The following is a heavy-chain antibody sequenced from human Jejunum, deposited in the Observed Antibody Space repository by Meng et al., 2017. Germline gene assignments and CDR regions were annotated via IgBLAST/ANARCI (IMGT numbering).Heavy chain of an antibody. V-gene: IGHV3-74*01. J-gene: IGHJ4*02. CDR1: GFTFTNYW. D-gene: IGHD1-26*01. CDR3: AKHLSGSYTFDY. Sequence: EMQLVESGGGLVQPGGSLRLSCAASGFTFTNYWMHWVRQAPGQGLVWIARISPDARSTTYADSVKGRFTMSRDKSKNTLYLEMNGLRAEDTALYYCAKHLSGSYTFDYWGQGTLVTVSS. CDR2: ISPDARST.